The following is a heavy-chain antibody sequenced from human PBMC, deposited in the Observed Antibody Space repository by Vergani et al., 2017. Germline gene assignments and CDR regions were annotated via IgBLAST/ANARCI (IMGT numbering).Heavy chain of an antibody. CDR3: ARAVDTATGGDY. J-gene: IGHJ4*02. CDR2: INPNSGGT. CDR1: GYTFTGYY. V-gene: IGHV1-2*02. D-gene: IGHD5-18*01. Sequence: QVQLVQSGAEVKKPGASVKVSCKASGYTFTGYYMHWVRQAPGQGLEWMGWINPNSGGTNYAQKLQGRGTMTRDTSISTAYMELSRLRSDDKAVYYCARAVDTATGGDYWGQGTLVTVSS.